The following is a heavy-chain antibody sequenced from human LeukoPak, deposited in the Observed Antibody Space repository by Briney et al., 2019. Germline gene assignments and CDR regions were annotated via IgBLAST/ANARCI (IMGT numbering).Heavy chain of an antibody. CDR3: ARIPRTWLRFPYFDY. D-gene: IGHD5-12*01. J-gene: IGHJ4*02. V-gene: IGHV3-30-3*01. CDR2: ISYDGGNK. Sequence: PGGSLRLSCAASAFTFSNYTMHWVRQAPGKGLEWVAVISYDGGNKYYADSVKGRFTISRDNSNNTLYLQMNSLRGEDTAVYYCARIPRTWLRFPYFDYWGQGTLVTVSS. CDR1: AFTFSNYT.